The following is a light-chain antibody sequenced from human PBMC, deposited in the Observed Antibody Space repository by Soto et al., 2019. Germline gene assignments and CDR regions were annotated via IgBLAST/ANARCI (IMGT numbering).Light chain of an antibody. J-gene: IGLJ2*01. CDR2: DVT. V-gene: IGLV2-14*01. Sequence: HSALTQPASVSGSPGQSITISCTGTSSDIGTYNSVSWYQQHAGKVPKLMIYDVTNRPSGVSDRFSGSKSGNTASLTISGLQAEDEADYYCTSYTTSSTLVFGGGTKVTVL. CDR1: SSDIGTYNS. CDR3: TSYTTSSTLV.